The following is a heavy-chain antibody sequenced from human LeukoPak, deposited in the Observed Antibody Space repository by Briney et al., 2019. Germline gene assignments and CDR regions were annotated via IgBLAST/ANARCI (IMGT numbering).Heavy chain of an antibody. CDR2: ISSSSSTI. CDR3: ARARFSTYYDRWVDI. D-gene: IGHD3-22*01. CDR1: GFTFSSYS. Sequence: SGGSLRLSCAASGFTFSSYSMNRVRQAPGKGLEWVSYISSSSSTIYYADSVKGRFTISRDNAKNSLYLQMNSLRAEDTAVYYCARARFSTYYDRWVDIWGQGTMVTVSS. V-gene: IGHV3-48*04. J-gene: IGHJ3*02.